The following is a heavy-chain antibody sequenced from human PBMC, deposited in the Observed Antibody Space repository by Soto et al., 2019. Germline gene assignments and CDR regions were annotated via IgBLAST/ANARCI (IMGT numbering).Heavy chain of an antibody. Sequence: QVQLVQSGGEVKKPGASVKVSCKTSGYSFTTYGISWVRQAPGQGLEWMGWISAYNCNTNYAQKLQDRVTMPTDTCTSTAYMELRSLRSDDTAVYYCARDGPAPYYYYGMDAWGQGSTVTVSS. J-gene: IGHJ6*02. CDR1: GYSFTTYG. V-gene: IGHV1-18*01. CDR2: ISAYNCNT. CDR3: ARDGPAPYYYYGMDA.